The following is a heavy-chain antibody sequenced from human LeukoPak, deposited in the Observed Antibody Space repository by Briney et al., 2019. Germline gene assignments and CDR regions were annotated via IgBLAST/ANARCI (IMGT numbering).Heavy chain of an antibody. D-gene: IGHD2-2*01. CDR3: GRHNAVDV. J-gene: IGHJ6*03. CDR2: IKQDGSEK. V-gene: IGHV3-7*01. CDR1: GFTFSSYW. Sequence: QTGGSLRLSCAASGFTFSSYWMTWVRQAPGKGLEWVANIKQDGSEKYYVDSVKGRFTISRGDSKSSLYLEMYSLRAEDTAVYYCGRHNAVDVWGKGTTVTVSS.